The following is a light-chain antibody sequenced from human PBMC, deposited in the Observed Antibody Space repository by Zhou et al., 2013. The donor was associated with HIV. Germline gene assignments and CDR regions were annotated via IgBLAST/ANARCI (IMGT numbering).Light chain of an antibody. Sequence: IVMTQSPATLSVSPGERATLSCGASQSVTTSLAWYQQKPGQTPRLLIYSASTRSTGIPARFSGSGSGTEFTLTISSVQSEDFAVYYCQQYNNWPLTFGQGTKVEIK. CDR1: QSVTTS. CDR2: SAS. V-gene: IGKV3-15*01. CDR3: QQYNNWPLT. J-gene: IGKJ1*01.